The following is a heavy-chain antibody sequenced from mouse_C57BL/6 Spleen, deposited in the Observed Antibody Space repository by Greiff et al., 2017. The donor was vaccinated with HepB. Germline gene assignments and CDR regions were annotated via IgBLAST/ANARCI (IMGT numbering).Heavy chain of an antibody. CDR2: IYPGSGST. CDR3: ARGPLYGSSYTYYFDY. Sequence: VQLQQPGAELVKPGASVKMSCKASGYTFTSYWITWVKQRPGQGLEWIGDIYPGSGSTNYNEKFKSKATLTVDTSSSTAYMQLSSLTSEDSAVYYCARGPLYGSSYTYYFDYWGQGTTLTVSS. D-gene: IGHD1-1*01. J-gene: IGHJ2*01. CDR1: GYTFTSYW. V-gene: IGHV1-55*01.